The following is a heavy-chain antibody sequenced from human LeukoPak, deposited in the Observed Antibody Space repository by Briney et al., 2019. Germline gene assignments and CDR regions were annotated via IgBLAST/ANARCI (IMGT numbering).Heavy chain of an antibody. CDR3: ARVYDSSGNYFDY. D-gene: IGHD3-22*01. CDR2: IYHSGST. CDR1: GGSISSGGYS. Sequence: SQTLSLTCAVSGGSISSGGYSWSWIRQPPGKGLEWIGYIYHSGSTYYNPSLKSRVTISVDRSKNQFSLKLSSVTAADTAVYYCARVYDSSGNYFDYWGQGTLVTVSS. J-gene: IGHJ4*02. V-gene: IGHV4-30-2*01.